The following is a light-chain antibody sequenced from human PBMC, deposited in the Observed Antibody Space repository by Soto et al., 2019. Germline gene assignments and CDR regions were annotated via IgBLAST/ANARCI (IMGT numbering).Light chain of an antibody. V-gene: IGKV1-5*01. CDR3: QQYNSYGT. CDR1: QSIGSS. Sequence: DIQMTQSPSTLSASVGDRVTITCRASQSIGSSLAWYQQKPGKGPKLLIYDASTLESGVPSRFSGSGFGTAFALTISSLQPDYFATFYCQQYNSYGTFGQGTKLEIK. J-gene: IGKJ2*01. CDR2: DAS.